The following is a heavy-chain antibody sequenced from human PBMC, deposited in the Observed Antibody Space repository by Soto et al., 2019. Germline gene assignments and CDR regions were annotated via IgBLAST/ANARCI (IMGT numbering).Heavy chain of an antibody. CDR3: ARGDSSSWYANWFDP. D-gene: IGHD6-13*01. Sequence: GASVKVSCKASGGTFSSYAISWVRQAPGQGLEWMGGIIPIFGTANYAQKFQGRVTITADESTSTAYMELSSLRSEDTAVYYCARGDSSSWYANWFDPWGQGTPVTVSS. CDR2: IIPIFGTA. CDR1: GGTFSSYA. J-gene: IGHJ5*02. V-gene: IGHV1-69*13.